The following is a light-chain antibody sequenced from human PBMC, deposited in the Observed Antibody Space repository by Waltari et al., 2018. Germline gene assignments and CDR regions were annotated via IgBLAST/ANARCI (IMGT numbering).Light chain of an antibody. CDR1: QRVSRF. J-gene: IGKJ4*01. CDR3: QQYNDSPPLT. CDR2: DAS. V-gene: IGKV3-15*01. Sequence: EVVMTQSPATLSVSRGGRVTLACRVSQRVSRFVAWYQQTPGQAPRLLIYDASTRATGSPARFSGSGSGTEFTVTISSLQSEDFAVYYCQQYNDSPPLTCGGGTKLAIK.